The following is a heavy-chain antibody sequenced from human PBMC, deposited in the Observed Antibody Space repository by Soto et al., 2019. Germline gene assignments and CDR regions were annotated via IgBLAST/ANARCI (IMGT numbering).Heavy chain of an antibody. CDR1: GFTFSSYG. CDR2: IWYDGSNK. Sequence: QVQLVESGGGVVQPGRSLRLSCAASGFTFSSYGMHWVRQAPGKGLEWVAVIWYDGSNKYYADSVKGRFTISRDNSKNTLYLQMNSLRAEETAVYYCARGDYGDYWGGYFDYWGQGTLVTVSS. J-gene: IGHJ4*02. D-gene: IGHD4-17*01. V-gene: IGHV3-33*01. CDR3: ARGDYGDYWGGYFDY.